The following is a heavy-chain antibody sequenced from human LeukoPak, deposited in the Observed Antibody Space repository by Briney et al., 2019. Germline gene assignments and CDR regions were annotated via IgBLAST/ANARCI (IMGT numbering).Heavy chain of an antibody. V-gene: IGHV4-39*07. J-gene: IGHJ4*02. CDR2: IYTSGST. CDR3: ARESRYYYDRSDY. D-gene: IGHD3-22*01. CDR1: GGSISSSSYY. Sequence: SETLSLTCTVSGGSISSSSYYWGWIRQPPGKGLEWIGRIYTSGSTNYNPSLKSRVTISVDTSKNQFSLKLSSVTAADTAVYYCARESRYYYDRSDYWGQGTLVTVSS.